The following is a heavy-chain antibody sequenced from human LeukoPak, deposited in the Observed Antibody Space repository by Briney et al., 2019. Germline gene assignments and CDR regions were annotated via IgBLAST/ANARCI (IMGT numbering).Heavy chain of an antibody. CDR2: ISSGSSYI. V-gene: IGHV3-21*01. CDR1: GFTFSSYN. D-gene: IGHD2-2*01. Sequence: PGGSLRLSCAASGFTFSSYNMNWVRQAPGKGLEWVSSISSGSSYIYYADSVKGRFTISRDNAKNSLYLQMNSLRAEDTAVCYCARDPRGYCSSTSCFLYFDYWGQGTLVTVSS. CDR3: ARDPRGYCSSTSCFLYFDY. J-gene: IGHJ4*02.